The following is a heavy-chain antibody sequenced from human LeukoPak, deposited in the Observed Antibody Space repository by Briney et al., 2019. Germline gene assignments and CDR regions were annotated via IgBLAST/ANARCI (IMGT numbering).Heavy chain of an antibody. J-gene: IGHJ4*02. CDR3: ARDRDYDYIWGTYRVFDY. D-gene: IGHD3-16*02. Sequence: SETLSLTCTVSGGSISSGGYYWSWIRQHPGKGLEWFGYIYYSGSTYYNPSLKSRVTISVDTSKNQFSLKLSSVTAADTAVYYCARDRDYDYIWGTYRVFDYWGQGTLVTVSS. CDR1: GGSISSGGYY. V-gene: IGHV4-31*03. CDR2: IYYSGST.